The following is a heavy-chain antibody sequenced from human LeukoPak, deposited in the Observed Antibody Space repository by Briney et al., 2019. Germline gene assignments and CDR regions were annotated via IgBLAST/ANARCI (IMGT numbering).Heavy chain of an antibody. CDR1: GFTFSSYA. Sequence: PGGSLRLSCAASGFTFSSYAMSWVRQAPGKGLEWVSGISGSGGSTYYADSVKGRFTISRDNSKNTLYLQMNSLRAEDTAVYYCAKDRGYSYGISEYWGQGTLVTVSS. CDR3: AKDRGYSYGISEY. D-gene: IGHD5-18*01. V-gene: IGHV3-23*01. J-gene: IGHJ4*02. CDR2: ISGSGGST.